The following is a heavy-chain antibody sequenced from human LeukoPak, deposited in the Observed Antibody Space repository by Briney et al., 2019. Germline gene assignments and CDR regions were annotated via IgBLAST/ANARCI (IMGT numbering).Heavy chain of an antibody. CDR1: GFTFSGHG. D-gene: IGHD5-24*01. J-gene: IGHJ5*01. CDR3: SKDDNWLQFES. Sequence: PGGSLRLSCAASGFTFSGHGMNWGRQAPGKGVEWVSGMTGSGATTYYADSGKGRLNIPRENSKNTLYMKRNSLRAEDTAVYYCSKDDNWLQFESWGQGTLVTVSS. CDR2: MTGSGATT. V-gene: IGHV3-23*01.